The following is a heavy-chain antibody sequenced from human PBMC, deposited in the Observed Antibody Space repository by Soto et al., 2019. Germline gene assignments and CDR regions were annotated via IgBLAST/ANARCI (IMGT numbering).Heavy chain of an antibody. CDR3: ARGPIAAAGTLPARETPFDY. CDR1: GGSISSYY. V-gene: IGHV4-59*01. Sequence: SETLSLTCTVSGGSISSYYWSWIRQPPGKGLEWIGYIYYSGSTNYNPSLKSRVTISVDTSKNQFSLKLSSVTAADTAVYYCARGPIAAAGTLPARETPFDYWGQGTMVTVSS. D-gene: IGHD6-13*01. J-gene: IGHJ4*03. CDR2: IYYSGST.